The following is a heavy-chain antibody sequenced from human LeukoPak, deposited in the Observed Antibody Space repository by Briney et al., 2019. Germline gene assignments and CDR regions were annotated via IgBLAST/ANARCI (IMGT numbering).Heavy chain of an antibody. D-gene: IGHD5-18*01. V-gene: IGHV3-74*01. Sequence: GGSLRLSCAASGFTFSSYWMHWVRQAPGKGLVWVSRINSDGSSTSYADSVKGRFTISRDNAKNTLYLQMNSLGAEDTAVYYCARDRGYSYPLDYWGQGTLVTVSS. CDR1: GFTFSSYW. CDR2: INSDGSST. J-gene: IGHJ4*02. CDR3: ARDRGYSYPLDY.